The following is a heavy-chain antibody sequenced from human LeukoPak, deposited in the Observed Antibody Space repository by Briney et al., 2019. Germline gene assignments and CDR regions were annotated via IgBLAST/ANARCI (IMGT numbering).Heavy chain of an antibody. Sequence: GGSLRLSCAASGFTFSSYWMTWARQAPGKGLEWVASINHNGNVNYYVDSVKGRFTISRDNAKNSLYLQMSSLRAEDTAVYYCARVGARQILEYWGQGTLVTVSS. CDR1: GFTFSSYW. V-gene: IGHV3-7*01. CDR3: ARVGARQILEY. CDR2: INHNGNVN. D-gene: IGHD4-17*01. J-gene: IGHJ4*02.